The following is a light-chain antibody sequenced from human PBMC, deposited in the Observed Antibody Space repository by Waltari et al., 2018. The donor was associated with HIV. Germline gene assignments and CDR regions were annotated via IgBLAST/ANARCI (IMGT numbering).Light chain of an antibody. J-gene: IGKJ4*01. CDR1: QSVGSY. Sequence: EVVLTQSPATLSLSPGERATLSCRASQSVGSYLAWYQQKPGQAPRLLIFDTSIRAPGIPARFSGSGSGTDFTLTISSLEPEDFAVYYCQHRSIWPLTFGGGTKVEIK. CDR2: DTS. CDR3: QHRSIWPLT. V-gene: IGKV3-11*01.